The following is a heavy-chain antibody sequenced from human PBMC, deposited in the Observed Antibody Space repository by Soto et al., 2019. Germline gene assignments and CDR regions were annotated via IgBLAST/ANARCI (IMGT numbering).Heavy chain of an antibody. D-gene: IGHD2-2*01. J-gene: IGHJ6*02. CDR2: IIPISGTA. V-gene: IGHV1-69*01. Sequence: QVQLVQSGAEVKKPGSSVKVSCKASGGTFSSYAISWVRQAPGQGLEWMGGIIPISGTANYEQKFQGRVRNTAYESTSTAYKEPSSLRSEDTAVYYWAGSQGSSTSLQNYYYYYYGMDVWGQGTTVTVSS. CDR1: GGTFSSYA. CDR3: AGSQGSSTSLQNYYYYYYGMDV.